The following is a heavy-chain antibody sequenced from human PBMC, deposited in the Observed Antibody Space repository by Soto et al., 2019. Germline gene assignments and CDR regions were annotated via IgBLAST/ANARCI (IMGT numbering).Heavy chain of an antibody. CDR1: GFTFSSYG. CDR3: ARTGLELQDDAFDI. V-gene: IGHV3-33*01. CDR2: IWYDGSNK. D-gene: IGHD1-7*01. Sequence: QVQLVESGGGVVQPGRSLRLSCAPSGFTFSSYGMHWVRQAPGKGLEWVAVIWYDGSNKYYADSVKGRFTISRDNSKNTLYLQMNSLRAEDTAVYYCARTGLELQDDAFDIWGQGTMVTVSS. J-gene: IGHJ3*02.